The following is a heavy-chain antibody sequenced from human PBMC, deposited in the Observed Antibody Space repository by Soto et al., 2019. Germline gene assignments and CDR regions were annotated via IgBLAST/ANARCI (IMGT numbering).Heavy chain of an antibody. Sequence: QVQLVESGGGVVQPGRSLRLSCEGSGFTFSGYSIHWVRQAPGKGLEWVAVVSPDGSRKYYAYSVKGRFTIPRDNSQDTVYLQMNSLRSEDTAIYFCARDVWHCGSDTCYFYGMDVWGQGTTITVSS. D-gene: IGHD3-16*01. CDR3: ARDVWHCGSDTCYFYGMDV. CDR1: GFTFSGYS. CDR2: VSPDGSRK. V-gene: IGHV3-30-3*01. J-gene: IGHJ6*02.